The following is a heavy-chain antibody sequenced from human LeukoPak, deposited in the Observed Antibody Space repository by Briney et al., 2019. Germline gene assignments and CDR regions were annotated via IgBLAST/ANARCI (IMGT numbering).Heavy chain of an antibody. CDR1: GGSISSGSYY. J-gene: IGHJ6*03. CDR2: IYTSGST. V-gene: IGHV4-61*02. Sequence: SETLSPTCTVSGGSISSGSYYWSWIRQPAGKGLEWIGRIYTSGSTNHNPSLKSRVTISVDTSKNQFSLKLSSVTAAVTALYYCARDSLLPSAMGYYYMDVWGKGTTVTVSS. CDR3: ARDSLLPSAMGYYYMDV. D-gene: IGHD2-2*01.